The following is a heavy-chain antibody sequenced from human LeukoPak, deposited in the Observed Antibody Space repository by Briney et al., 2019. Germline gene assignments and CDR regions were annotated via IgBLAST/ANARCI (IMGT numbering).Heavy chain of an antibody. CDR2: ISYDGSNK. V-gene: IGHV3-30*18. J-gene: IGHJ4*02. D-gene: IGHD5-12*01. CDR3: ANPQSRGYDYLDY. Sequence: GRSLRLSCAASGFTFSSYGMHWVRQAPGKGLEWVAVISYDGSNKYYADSVKGRFTISRDNSKNTLYLQMNSLRAEDTAVYYCANPQSRGYDYLDYWGQGTLVTVSS. CDR1: GFTFSSYG.